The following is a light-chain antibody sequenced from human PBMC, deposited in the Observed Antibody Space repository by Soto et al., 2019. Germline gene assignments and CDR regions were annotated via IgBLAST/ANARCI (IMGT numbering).Light chain of an antibody. J-gene: IGLJ2*01. CDR1: SGHTNYA. V-gene: IGLV4-69*01. CDR3: QTWGTGIVV. Sequence: QPVLTQSPSASASLGASVKVTCTLSSGHTNYAIAWHQQQPEKGPRYLMKVNTDGSHTKGDGIPDRFSGSSSGAERYLTISRLQSDDEADYYCQTWGTGIVVFGGGTKLTVL. CDR2: VNTDGSH.